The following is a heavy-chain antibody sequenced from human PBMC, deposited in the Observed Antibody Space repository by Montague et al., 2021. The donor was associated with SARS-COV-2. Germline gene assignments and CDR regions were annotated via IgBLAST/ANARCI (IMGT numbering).Heavy chain of an antibody. CDR2: TYYRSKWYN. J-gene: IGHJ6*02. D-gene: IGHD1-1*01. V-gene: IGHV6-1*01. CDR3: TSGREGNYNVMDV. Sequence: CAISGDSVASNRATWNWVRDSPSIGVAWRRRTYYRSKWYNDYAVSVRGRVTINPDTSKNPFSLQLNSVTPEDTAIYYCTSGREGNYNVMDVWGQGTTVTVSS. CDR1: GDSVASNRAT.